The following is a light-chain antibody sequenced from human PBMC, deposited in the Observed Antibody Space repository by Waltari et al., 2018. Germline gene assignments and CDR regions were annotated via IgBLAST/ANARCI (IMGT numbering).Light chain of an antibody. CDR2: GGS. CDR3: VQARTFPWT. CDR1: QSLLHSNGNTY. V-gene: IGKV2-40*01. Sequence: EIVMTQTPLSLPITPGEPASISCRSSQSLLHSNGNTYLHWYLHKPGQSPQLLIYGGSNRASGVPDRFSGSGSGTDFTLKISKVEAEDVGIYYCVQARTFPWTFGQGTKVEIK. J-gene: IGKJ1*01.